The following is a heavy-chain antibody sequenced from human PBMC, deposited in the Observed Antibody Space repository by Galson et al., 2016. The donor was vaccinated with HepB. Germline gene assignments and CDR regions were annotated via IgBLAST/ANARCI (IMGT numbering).Heavy chain of an antibody. CDR2: ISESGDLT. CDR1: GFTFSDYY. CDR3: ARDRMGTSTAYDAFDI. Sequence: SLRLSCAASGFTFSDYYMSWVRQAPGKGLEWVSFISESGDLTNYADSVKGRFTISRDNAKNSLYMQLNSLTAEDTAVYFCARDRMGTSTAYDAFDIWGQGTMVIVSS. J-gene: IGHJ3*02. V-gene: IGHV3-11*06. D-gene: IGHD1/OR15-1a*01.